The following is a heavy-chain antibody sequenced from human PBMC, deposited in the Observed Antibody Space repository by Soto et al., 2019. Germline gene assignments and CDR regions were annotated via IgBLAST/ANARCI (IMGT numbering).Heavy chain of an antibody. Sequence: GASVKVSCKASGYTFTSYNMHWVRQAPGQGLEWVGIINPSGGSTSYAQKFQGRVTMTRDTSTRTVYMELSSLRSEDTAVYYCAGAPITMNGMDVWGQGTTVTVSS. CDR3: AGAPITMNGMDV. CDR2: INPSGGST. V-gene: IGHV1-46*01. CDR1: GYTFTSYN. D-gene: IGHD3-22*01. J-gene: IGHJ6*02.